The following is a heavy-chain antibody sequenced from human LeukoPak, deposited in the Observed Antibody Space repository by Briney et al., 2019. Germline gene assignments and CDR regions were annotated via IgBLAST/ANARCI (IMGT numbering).Heavy chain of an antibody. CDR1: GFTFSSYA. V-gene: IGHV3-23*01. D-gene: IGHD6-19*01. CDR2: ISHDATGT. CDR3: AKRDNSGWFSFDF. Sequence: PGGSLRLSCAASGFTFSSYAMTWVHQAPGKGLEWVSSISHDATGTYYSDSVKGRFTISRDKSKSTLYLQMDSLRAEDTALYYCAKRDNSGWFSFDFWGQGTLVTVSS. J-gene: IGHJ4*02.